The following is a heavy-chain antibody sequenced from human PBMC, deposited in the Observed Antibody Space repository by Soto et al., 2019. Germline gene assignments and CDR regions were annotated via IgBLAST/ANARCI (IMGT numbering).Heavy chain of an antibody. CDR3: ARWRSSWYPYCYHYMDV. D-gene: IGHD6-13*01. J-gene: IGHJ6*03. V-gene: IGHV5-51*01. CDR2: IYPGDSDT. Sequence: PGESLKISCKGSGYSFTSYWIGWVRQMPGKGLEWMGIIYPGDSDTGYSPSFQGQVTISADKSISTAYLQWSSLKASDTAMYYWARWRSSWYPYCYHYMDVWGKGTTVTVAS. CDR1: GYSFTSYW.